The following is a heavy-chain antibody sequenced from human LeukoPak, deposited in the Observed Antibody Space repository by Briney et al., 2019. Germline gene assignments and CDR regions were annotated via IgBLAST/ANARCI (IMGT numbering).Heavy chain of an antibody. V-gene: IGHV4-61*01. Sequence: SGTLSLTCTVSGASVSSASYWTWIRQPPGKGVEWIAHIYNGVNTNYNPSLKSRVTISVDTSKNQFSLRLNSVTAADTAVYYCARSRAFNSGAFDPWGQGSLVTVS. CDR3: ARSRAFNSGAFDP. CDR2: IYNGVNT. D-gene: IGHD1-26*01. J-gene: IGHJ5*02. CDR1: GASVSSASY.